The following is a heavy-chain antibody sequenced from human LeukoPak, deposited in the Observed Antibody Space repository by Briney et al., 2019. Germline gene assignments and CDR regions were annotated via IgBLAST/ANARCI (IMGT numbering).Heavy chain of an antibody. CDR1: GFTVSSNY. CDR3: ARDWGALSTIAARPDYFQH. V-gene: IGHV3-53*05. Sequence: PGGSLRLSCAASGFTVSSNYMSWVRQAPGKGLEWVSVIYSGGSTYYAVSVKGRFTISRDNSNNTLYLQMNSLRAEDTAVYYCARDWGALSTIAARPDYFQHWGQGTLVTVSS. J-gene: IGHJ1*01. CDR2: IYSGGST. D-gene: IGHD6-6*01.